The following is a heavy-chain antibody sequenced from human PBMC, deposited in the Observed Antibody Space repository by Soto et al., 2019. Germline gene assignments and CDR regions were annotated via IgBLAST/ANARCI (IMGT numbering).Heavy chain of an antibody. J-gene: IGHJ4*02. CDR2: IYHSGST. Sequence: PSETLSLTCAVSGGSISSGGYSWSWIRQPPGKGLEWIGYIYHSGSTYYNPSLKSRVTISVDRSKNQFSLKLSSVTAADTAVYYCARGDRYYYDSSGYYFYYWGQGTLVTVSS. D-gene: IGHD3-22*01. CDR1: GGSISSGGYS. CDR3: ARGDRYYYDSSGYYFYY. V-gene: IGHV4-30-2*01.